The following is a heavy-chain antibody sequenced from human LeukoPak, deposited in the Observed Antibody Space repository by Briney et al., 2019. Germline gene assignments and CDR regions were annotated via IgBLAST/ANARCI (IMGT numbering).Heavy chain of an antibody. V-gene: IGHV1-18*01. D-gene: IGHD3-10*01. CDR1: GYTFTSYV. Sequence: GASVKVSCKASGYTFTSYVISWVRQAPGQGLEWMGWISAYNGNTNHAQKFQDRVTMTTDTSTSTAYMEVRSLRSDDTAVYYCARVISGSYYNAERPFDYWGHGTLVTVSS. J-gene: IGHJ4*01. CDR3: ARVISGSYYNAERPFDY. CDR2: ISAYNGNT.